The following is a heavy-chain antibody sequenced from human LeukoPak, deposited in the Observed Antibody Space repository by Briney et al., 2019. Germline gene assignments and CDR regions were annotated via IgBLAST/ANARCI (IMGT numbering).Heavy chain of an antibody. CDR3: AKFFMGRWLVHYYYGMDV. Sequence: GGSLRLSCAASGFTFSSYAMSWVRQAPGKGLEWVSAISGSGGSTYYADSVKGRFTISRDNSKNTLYLQMNSLRAEDTAVYYCAKFFMGRWLVHYYYGMDVWGQGTTVTVSS. J-gene: IGHJ6*02. D-gene: IGHD6-19*01. CDR1: GFTFSSYA. V-gene: IGHV3-23*01. CDR2: ISGSGGST.